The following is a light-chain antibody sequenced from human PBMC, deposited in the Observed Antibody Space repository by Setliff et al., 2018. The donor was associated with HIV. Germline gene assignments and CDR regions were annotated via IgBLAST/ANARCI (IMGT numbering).Light chain of an antibody. J-gene: IGLJ1*01. CDR1: SSGVGGYSH. Sequence: QSVLTQPASVSGSPGQSITISCTGTSSGVGGYSHVSWYQQHPGKAPKLIIYEVSNRPSGVSNRFSGSKSGNTASLTISGLQAEDEADYYCSSYAVTNTLPFGTGTKVTVL. V-gene: IGLV2-14*01. CDR2: EVS. CDR3: SSYAVTNTLP.